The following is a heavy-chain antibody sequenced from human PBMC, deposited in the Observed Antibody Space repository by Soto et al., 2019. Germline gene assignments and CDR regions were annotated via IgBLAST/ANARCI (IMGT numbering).Heavy chain of an antibody. D-gene: IGHD2-2*01. CDR2: ISSSSST. CDR3: ARDRYSSSTSCYAPIDY. CDR1: GFTFINYG. V-gene: IGHV3-48*01. J-gene: IGHJ4*02. Sequence: SGGSLILSCAASGFTFINYGMNWVRQAPGKGLEWVSYISSSSSTYYADPVKGRFTISRDNAKNSLYLQMNSLRAEDTAVYYCARDRYSSSTSCYAPIDYWGQGTLVTVSS.